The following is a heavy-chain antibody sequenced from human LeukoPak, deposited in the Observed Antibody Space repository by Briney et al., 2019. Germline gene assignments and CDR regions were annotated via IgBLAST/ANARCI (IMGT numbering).Heavy chain of an antibody. J-gene: IGHJ6*02. CDR3: ARVRITIFGVVVYYYGMDA. Sequence: PSETLSLTCAVYGGSFSGYYWSWIRRPPGKGLEWIGEINHSGSTNYNPSLKSRVTISVDTSKNQFSLKLSSVTAADTAVYYCARVRITIFGVVVYYYGMDAWGQGTTVTVSS. D-gene: IGHD3-3*01. CDR2: INHSGST. V-gene: IGHV4-34*01. CDR1: GGSFSGYY.